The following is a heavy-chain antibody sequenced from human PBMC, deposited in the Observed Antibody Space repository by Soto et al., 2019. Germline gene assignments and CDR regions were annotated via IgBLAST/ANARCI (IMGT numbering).Heavy chain of an antibody. V-gene: IGHV1-58*01. CDR3: AAELFCGGECYPDHDAFDI. CDR1: GFTFTSSA. J-gene: IGHJ3*02. D-gene: IGHD2-21*01. Sequence: ASVKVSCKASGFTFTSSAVQWVRQARGQCLEWIGWIVVGSGNTNYAQKFQERVTITRDMSTSTAYMELSSLRSEDTAVYYCAAELFCGGECYPDHDAFDIWGQGTMVTVSS. CDR2: IVVGSGNT.